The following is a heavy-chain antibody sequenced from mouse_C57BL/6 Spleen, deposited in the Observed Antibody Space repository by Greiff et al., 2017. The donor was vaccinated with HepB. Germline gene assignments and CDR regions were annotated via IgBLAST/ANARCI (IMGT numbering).Heavy chain of an antibody. Sequence: EVKVEESGGGLVKPGGSLKLSCAASGFTFSSYTMSWVRQSPEKRLEWVATISGGGGNTSYPDSVKGRSTISRDNAKNTLYLQMSNLRSEDTALYYCARQSNSSGYHFDYWGQGTTLTVSS. CDR3: ARQSNSSGYHFDY. J-gene: IGHJ2*01. CDR1: GFTFSSYT. D-gene: IGHD3-2*02. CDR2: ISGGGGNT. V-gene: IGHV5-9*01.